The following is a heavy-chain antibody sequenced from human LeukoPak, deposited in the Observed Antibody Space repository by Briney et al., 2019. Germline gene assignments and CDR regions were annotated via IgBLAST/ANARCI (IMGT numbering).Heavy chain of an antibody. J-gene: IGHJ5*02. D-gene: IGHD1-26*01. CDR1: GGSFSGYY. V-gene: IGHV4-34*01. CDR2: INHSGST. CDR3: AVSAGALFDP. Sequence: SETLSLTCAVYGGSFSGYYWSWFRQPPGKGLEWIGEINHSGSTNYNPSLSLKSRVTISLDTSKNQFSLMLNSVTAADTAVYYCAVSAGALFDPWGQGTLVTVSS.